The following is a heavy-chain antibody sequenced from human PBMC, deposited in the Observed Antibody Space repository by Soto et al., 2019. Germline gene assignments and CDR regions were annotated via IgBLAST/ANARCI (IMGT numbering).Heavy chain of an antibody. V-gene: IGHV4-34*01. CDR3: ARSWYSYGFNSYYYYYGMDV. CDR2: INHSGST. CDR1: GGSFSGYY. D-gene: IGHD5-18*01. Sequence: QVQLQQWGAGQLKPSETLSLTCAVYGGSFSGYYWSCIRQPPGKGLEWIGEINHSGSTNYNPSLKSRVTISVDTSKHQFSLKLSSVTAADTAVYYCARSWYSYGFNSYYYYYGMDVWGQGTTVTVSS. J-gene: IGHJ6*02.